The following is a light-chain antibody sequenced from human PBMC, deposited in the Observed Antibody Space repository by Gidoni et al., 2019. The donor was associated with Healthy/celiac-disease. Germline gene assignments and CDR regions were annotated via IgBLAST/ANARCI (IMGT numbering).Light chain of an antibody. Sequence: EIVMTQSPATLSVSPGERATLSCRASQSVSSNLAWYQQKPGQAPRLLIYGASTRATGIPARVSGSGSGTEFTLNISSLQAEDVEVYYCQQYNNWRSWTFGQGTKVEIK. CDR3: QQYNNWRSWT. V-gene: IGKV3-15*01. J-gene: IGKJ1*01. CDR2: GAS. CDR1: QSVSSN.